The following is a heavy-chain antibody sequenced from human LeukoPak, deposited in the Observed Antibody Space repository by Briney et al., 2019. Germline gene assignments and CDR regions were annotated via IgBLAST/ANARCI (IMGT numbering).Heavy chain of an antibody. CDR3: ARADRWESGCDDY. D-gene: IGHD5-12*01. CDR2: ISSNGGST. V-gene: IGHV3-64*01. J-gene: IGHJ4*02. Sequence: GGSLRLSCAASGFTFSSYAMHWVRQAPGEGLEYVSAISSNGGSTYYANSVKGRFTISRDNSKNTLYLQMGSLRAEDMAVYYCARADRWESGCDDYWGQGTLVTVSS. CDR1: GFTFSSYA.